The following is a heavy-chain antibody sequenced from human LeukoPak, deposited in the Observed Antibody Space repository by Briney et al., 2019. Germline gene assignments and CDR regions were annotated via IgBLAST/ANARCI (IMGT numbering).Heavy chain of an antibody. CDR1: GFTSSDYT. D-gene: IGHD2-2*01. CDR3: AKDRYCSSTNCPYDY. V-gene: IGHV3-23*01. CDR2: ISVSDGST. Sequence: GGSLRLSCAASGFTSSDYTMNWVRQAPGKGLEWVSGISVSDGSTYYADSVKGRFTMSRDNSNNMLFLQMNSLTAEDTAVYYCAKDRYCSSTNCPYDYWGQGTLVAVSS. J-gene: IGHJ4*02.